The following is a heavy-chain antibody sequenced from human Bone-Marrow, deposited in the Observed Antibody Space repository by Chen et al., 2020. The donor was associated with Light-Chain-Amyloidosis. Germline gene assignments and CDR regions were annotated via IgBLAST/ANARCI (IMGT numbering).Heavy chain of an antibody. CDR1: GLTFSSYA. J-gene: IGHJ4*02. CDR3: AIGYYEGSDYLFDY. Sequence: EVQFLESGGGLVQPGGSLRLSCAASGLTFSSYAMSWVRQGQGKGLEWVSGISSSGFNTYYSDSVKGRFTISRDNSKNTLYLQMNSLSAEDTAIYYCAIGYYEGSDYLFDYWGQGTLVTVSP. D-gene: IGHD3-3*01. V-gene: IGHV3-23*01. CDR2: ISSSGFNT.